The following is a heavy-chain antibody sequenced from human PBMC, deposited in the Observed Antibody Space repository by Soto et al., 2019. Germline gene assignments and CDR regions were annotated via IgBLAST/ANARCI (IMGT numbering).Heavy chain of an antibody. D-gene: IGHD1-26*01. CDR3: TAGSYYVEFEY. V-gene: IGHV3-49*03. CDR2: IRGKAYGGTT. J-gene: IGHJ4*02. Sequence: GGSLRLSCTASGFIIGDYAMSWFRQAPGKGLEWISLIRGKAYGGTTEYAASVKGRFTISRDDSKSIAYLQMNSLKTEDTAVYFCTAGSYYVEFEYWGQGTLVTVSS. CDR1: GFIIGDYA.